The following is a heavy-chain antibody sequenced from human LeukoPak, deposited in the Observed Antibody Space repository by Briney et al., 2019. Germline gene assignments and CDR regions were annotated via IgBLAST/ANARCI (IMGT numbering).Heavy chain of an antibody. Sequence: GGSLRLSCIASGFTFSGYAMSWVRQAPGKGLEWVSTISGSGGSTYYADSVKGRFTISRDTSKNAVCLQMNSLRAEDTAVYYCAKAGGRGSGSYWWSFDYWGQGTLVTVSS. CDR2: ISGSGGST. CDR1: GFTFSGYA. V-gene: IGHV3-23*01. D-gene: IGHD3-10*01. CDR3: AKAGGRGSGSYWWSFDY. J-gene: IGHJ4*02.